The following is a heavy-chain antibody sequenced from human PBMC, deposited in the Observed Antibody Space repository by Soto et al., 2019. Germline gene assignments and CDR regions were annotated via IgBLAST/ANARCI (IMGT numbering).Heavy chain of an antibody. V-gene: IGHV3-23*01. J-gene: IGHJ3*02. CDR2: ISGSGGST. Sequence: GGSLRLSCAASGFTFSSYAMSWVRQAPGKGLEWVSAISGSGGSTYYADSVKGRFTISRDNSKNTLYLQMNSLRAEDTAVYYCAKDRGTLLWFGELFRDAYDIWGQGTMVTVSS. CDR3: AKDRGTLLWFGELFRDAYDI. CDR1: GFTFSSYA. D-gene: IGHD3-10*01.